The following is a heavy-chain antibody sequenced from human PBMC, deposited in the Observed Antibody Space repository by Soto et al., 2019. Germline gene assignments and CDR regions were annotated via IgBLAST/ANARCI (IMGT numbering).Heavy chain of an antibody. CDR1: GFTFSSYG. Sequence: QVQLVESGGGVVQPGRSLRLSCAASGFTFSSYGMHWVRQAPGKGLEWVAVISYDGSNKYYADSVKGRFTISRDNSKNTLYLQMNSLRAEDTAAYYCAKERIAAAGTGSLDYWGQGTLVTVSS. D-gene: IGHD6-13*01. V-gene: IGHV3-30*18. J-gene: IGHJ4*02. CDR2: ISYDGSNK. CDR3: AKERIAAAGTGSLDY.